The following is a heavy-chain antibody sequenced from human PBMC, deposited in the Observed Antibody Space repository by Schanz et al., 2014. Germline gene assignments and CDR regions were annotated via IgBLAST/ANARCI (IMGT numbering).Heavy chain of an antibody. CDR2: ISSGGRNI. Sequence: EVQLVESGGGLVKPGGSLRLSCTASRIIFGTYSMNWIRQTPKGLEWVSSISSGGRNISYADSLKGRFTISRDNSNNTLYLQMKSLRAEDTAVYYCARGVRIDYWGQGTLVTVSS. CDR3: ARGVRIDY. J-gene: IGHJ4*02. CDR1: RIIFGTYS. D-gene: IGHD3-3*01. V-gene: IGHV3-21*01.